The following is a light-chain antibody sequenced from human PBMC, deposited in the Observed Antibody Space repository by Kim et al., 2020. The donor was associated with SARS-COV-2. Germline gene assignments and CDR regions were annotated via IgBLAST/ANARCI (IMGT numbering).Light chain of an antibody. J-gene: IGLJ2*01. V-gene: IGLV2-11*01. CDR2: DVN. CDR1: SSDVGVYNF. Sequence: GRSATISCTGTSSDVGVYNFVSWYQQHPGKAPKLMIYDVNKRPSGVPDRFSGSKSGNTASLTISGLQAEDEADYYCCSYAGSYTLVFGGGTQLTVL. CDR3: CSYAGSYTLV.